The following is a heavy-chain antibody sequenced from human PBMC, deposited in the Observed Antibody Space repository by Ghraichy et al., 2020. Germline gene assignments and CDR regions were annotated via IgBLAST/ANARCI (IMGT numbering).Heavy chain of an antibody. CDR1: GFTFRTYW. CDR2: INEDGNNK. V-gene: IGHV3-7*03. CDR3: ARGFSSGSDYFDY. D-gene: IGHD6-19*01. Sequence: GGSLTLSCAASGFTFRTYWLSWFRQAPGKGLEWVANINEDGNNKFYVDSVKGRFTVSRDNAKNSLFLQMNNLRAEDTAVYYCARGFSSGSDYFDYWGPGTLVTVSS. J-gene: IGHJ4*02.